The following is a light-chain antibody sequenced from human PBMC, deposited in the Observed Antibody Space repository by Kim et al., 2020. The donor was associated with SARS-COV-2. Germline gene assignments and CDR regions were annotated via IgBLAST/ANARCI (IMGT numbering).Light chain of an antibody. J-gene: IGLJ7*01. CDR1: SSNIGRNT. CDR2: SNN. Sequence: ELTQPPSASGTPGQRVTISCSGSSSNIGRNTVNWYQQPPGAAPKLLIYSNNQRPSGVPDRFSGSKSGTSASLAISGLQSEDEADYYCAAWDDSLNGAVFAGGTQLTVL. CDR3: AAWDDSLNGAV. V-gene: IGLV1-44*01.